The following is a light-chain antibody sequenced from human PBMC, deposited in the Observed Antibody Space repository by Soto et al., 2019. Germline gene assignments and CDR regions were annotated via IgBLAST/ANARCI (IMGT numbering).Light chain of an antibody. V-gene: IGKV3-20*01. Sequence: VFTQSPWGPSSSPXESATRACXXGKPGYNGYLAWYQQKPGQAPRLLIYRASSRATGIPDRFSGSESGTDFTLTISSLESEDFAVYSCQQYVSYPRTFAQPTKADIK. CDR1: KPGYNGY. J-gene: IGKJ1*01. CDR3: QQYVSYPRT. CDR2: RAS.